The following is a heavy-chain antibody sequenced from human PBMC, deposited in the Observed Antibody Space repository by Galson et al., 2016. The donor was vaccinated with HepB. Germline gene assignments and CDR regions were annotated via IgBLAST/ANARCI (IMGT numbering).Heavy chain of an antibody. Sequence: SLRLSCAASGFTFSGYGMHWVRQAPGKGLEWVAADSMDGRRKFYADSVKGRFTISRDNSNNMLFLQMSSLTEDYTAVYYCARRHEYCPPVGCSVDYWGQGTLVSVSS. V-gene: IGHV3-30*03. CDR2: DSMDGRRK. CDR3: ARRHEYCPPVGCSVDY. D-gene: IGHD2/OR15-2a*01. J-gene: IGHJ4*02. CDR1: GFTFSGYG.